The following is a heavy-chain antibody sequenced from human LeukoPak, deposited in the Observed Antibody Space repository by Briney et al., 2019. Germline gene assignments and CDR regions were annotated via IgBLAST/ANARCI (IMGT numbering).Heavy chain of an antibody. D-gene: IGHD6-19*01. CDR3: ATTGAHSSGWYLY. V-gene: IGHV1-2*02. CDR2: INPNSGGT. Sequence: GASVKVSCKASGYTFTGYYMHWVRQAPGQGLEWMGWINPNSGGTNYAQKFQGRVTTTRDTSISTAYMELSRLRSDDTAVYYCATTGAHSSGWYLYWGQGTLVTVSS. CDR1: GYTFTGYY. J-gene: IGHJ4*02.